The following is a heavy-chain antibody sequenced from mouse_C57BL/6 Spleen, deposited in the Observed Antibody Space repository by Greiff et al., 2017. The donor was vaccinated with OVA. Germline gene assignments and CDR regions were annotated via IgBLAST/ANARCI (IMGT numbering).Heavy chain of an antibody. CDR1: GYTFTSYW. V-gene: IGHV1-52*01. Sequence: QVQLQQPGAELVRPGSSVKLSCKASGYTFTSYWMHWVKQRPIQGLEWIGNIDPSDSETHYNQKFKDKATLTVDKSSSTAYMQLSSLTSEDSAVYDCARVRIYEGYFDVWGTGTTLTVSS. D-gene: IGHD2-3*01. CDR2: IDPSDSET. J-gene: IGHJ1*03. CDR3: ARVRIYEGYFDV.